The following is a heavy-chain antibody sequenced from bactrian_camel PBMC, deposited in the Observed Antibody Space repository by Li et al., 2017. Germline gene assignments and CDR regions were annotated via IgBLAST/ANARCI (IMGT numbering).Heavy chain of an antibody. CDR2: IDADGKT. V-gene: IGHV3S67*01. D-gene: IGHD5*01. CDR3: VADMSVGWGECPNLESHFGY. CDR1: GYPNTPYS. J-gene: IGHJ6*01. Sequence: VQLVESGGGSVQAGGSLRLSCLASGYPNTPYSMAWFRQSPGQEREGVATIDADGKTVYTGSVKGRFTISRVDAKHAIYLQMNTLKPEDTAIYDCVADMSVGWGECPNLESHFGYRGQGTQVTVS.